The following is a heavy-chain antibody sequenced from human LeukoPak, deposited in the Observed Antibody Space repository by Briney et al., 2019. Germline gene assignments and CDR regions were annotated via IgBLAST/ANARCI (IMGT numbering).Heavy chain of an antibody. CDR3: ARLLQGVAGTWGY. D-gene: IGHD6-19*01. Sequence: KPGESLKISCKGSGYNFATYWIGWVRQMPGKGLEWMGIIYPGDSATRYSPSFQDQVTISADKSISIAYLQWSSLKASDTAMYYCARLLQGVAGTWGYWGQGTLVTV. V-gene: IGHV5-51*01. CDR1: GYNFATYW. J-gene: IGHJ4*02. CDR2: IYPGDSAT.